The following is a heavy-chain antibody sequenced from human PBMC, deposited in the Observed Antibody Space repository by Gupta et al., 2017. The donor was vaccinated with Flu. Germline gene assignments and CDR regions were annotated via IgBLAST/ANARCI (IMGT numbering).Heavy chain of an antibody. CDR1: GFALRIRPVG. CDR2: IYWDDDK. J-gene: IGHJ4*02. Sequence: QITLKESGPTVVEPTQTLTLTCNFSGFALRIRPVGVGWVRQPPGKDLEWLALIYWDDDKFYSPSLASRLTITKDTSKNLVFLTLTNMDPVDTGTYYCAHRQDANGNWGSAVFDNWGQGILVTVSS. D-gene: IGHD7-27*01. CDR3: AHRQDANGNWGSAVFDN. V-gene: IGHV2-5*02.